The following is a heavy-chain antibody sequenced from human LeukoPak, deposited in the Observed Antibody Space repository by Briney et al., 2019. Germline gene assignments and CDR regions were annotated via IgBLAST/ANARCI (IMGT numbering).Heavy chain of an antibody. CDR2: ITYDGSST. Sequence: GGSLRLSCAPSGFTFSSSTMRWVREARGEGVEGVAFITYDGSSTYYRDSVEGRFTISRDDSKNTVYLQMNSLRAEDTAVYYCAGSSSTARSYFDYWGQGIQVTVSS. CDR3: AGSSSTARSYFDY. J-gene: IGHJ4*02. D-gene: IGHD5-18*01. V-gene: IGHV3-30*04. CDR1: GFTFSSST.